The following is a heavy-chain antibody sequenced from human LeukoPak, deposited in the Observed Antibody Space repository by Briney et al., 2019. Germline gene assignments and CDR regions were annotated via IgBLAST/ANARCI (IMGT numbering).Heavy chain of an antibody. CDR3: ARDKENWFDP. Sequence: PSETLSLTCSVSGNSISSGYYWGWIRQPPGKGLEWIGSIYHSGSTYYNPSLKSRVTISGDTSKNQFSLKLSSVTAADTAVYYCARDKENWFDPWGQGTLVTVSS. V-gene: IGHV4-38-2*02. CDR2: IYHSGST. J-gene: IGHJ5*02. CDR1: GNSISSGYY.